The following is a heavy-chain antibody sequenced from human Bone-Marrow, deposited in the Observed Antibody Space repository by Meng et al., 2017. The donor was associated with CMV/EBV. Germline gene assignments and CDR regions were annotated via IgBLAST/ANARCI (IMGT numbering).Heavy chain of an antibody. CDR3: AKDLRTSSWYEGY. D-gene: IGHD6-13*01. CDR1: GFTFSSYG. V-gene: IGHV3-30*02. Sequence: GGSLRLSCAASGFTFSSYGMHWVRQAPGKGLEWVAFIRYDGSNKYYADSVKGRFTISRDNSKNTLYLQMNSLRAEDTAVYYCAKDLRTSSWYEGYCGQGTLVTVSS. CDR2: IRYDGSNK. J-gene: IGHJ4*02.